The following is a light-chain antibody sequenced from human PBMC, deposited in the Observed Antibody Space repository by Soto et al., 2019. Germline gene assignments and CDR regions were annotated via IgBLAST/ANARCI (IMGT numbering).Light chain of an antibody. J-gene: IGLJ1*01. CDR3: SSYTSSSTPYV. V-gene: IGLV2-14*01. CDR2: EVS. CDR1: SSDVGGYNY. Sequence: QSVLTQPASVSGSPGQSITISCTGTSSDVGGYNYVSWYQQHPGKAPKLMIYEVSNRPSGVSNRVSGSKSGTTASLTISGLQAEDEADYYCSSYTSSSTPYVFGTGTQLTVL.